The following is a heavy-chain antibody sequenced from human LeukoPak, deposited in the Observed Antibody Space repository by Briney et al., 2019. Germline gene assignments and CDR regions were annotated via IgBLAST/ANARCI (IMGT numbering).Heavy chain of an antibody. CDR3: AKLSHLTAYCGGDCYSAIDI. J-gene: IGHJ3*02. V-gene: IGHV3-30*02. CDR2: IRYDGTNK. Sequence: PGGSLRLSCTASGFIFNIHGMHWVRQAPGKGLEWVAFIRYDGTNKYYADSVKGRFIISRDNSKNTLYLQMNSLRAEDTAVYYCAKLSHLTAYCGGDCYSAIDIGGPGTMVTVSS. CDR1: GFIFNIHG. D-gene: IGHD2-21*02.